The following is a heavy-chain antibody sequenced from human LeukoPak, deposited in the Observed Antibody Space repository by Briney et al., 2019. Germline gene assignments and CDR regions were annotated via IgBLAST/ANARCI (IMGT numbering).Heavy chain of an antibody. CDR3: ARQDPRGVI. V-gene: IGHV4-61*02. J-gene: IGHJ4*02. D-gene: IGHD3-10*01. Sequence: PSQTLSLTCTVSGGSISSGSFYWSWIRQPAGKGLEWIGRIYASGSTNYNPSLKSRVTMSVDTSKNQFSLMLNSVTAADTAVYYCARQDPRGVIWGQGTLVTVSS. CDR2: IYASGST. CDR1: GGSISSGSFY.